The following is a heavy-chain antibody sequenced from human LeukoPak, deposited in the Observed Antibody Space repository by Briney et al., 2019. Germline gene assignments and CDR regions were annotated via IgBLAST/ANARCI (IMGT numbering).Heavy chain of an antibody. CDR1: GYSEDFYG. V-gene: IGHV1-18*01. D-gene: IGHD2-8*01. J-gene: IGHJ4*02. CDR3: AGSLGYCTSNVCYLKY. Sequence: ASVKVSCKTSGYSEDFYGITWVRQVAGQGLEWMGWISAQHGQTEYAPNSQDRVTMTTDTYTNTAYMELRSLRSDDTAVYYCAGSLGYCTSNVCYLKYWGQGTLVTVSS. CDR2: ISAQHGQT.